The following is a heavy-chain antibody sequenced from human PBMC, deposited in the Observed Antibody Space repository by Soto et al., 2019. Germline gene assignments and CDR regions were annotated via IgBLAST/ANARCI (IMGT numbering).Heavy chain of an antibody. D-gene: IGHD2-15*01. V-gene: IGHV4-59*01. CDR3: ARERGGYCSGGSCWFDP. CDR1: GGSISSYY. CDR2: IYYSGST. Sequence: PSETLSLTCTVSGGSISSYYWSWIRQPPGKGLEWIGYIYYSGSTNYNPSLKSRVTISVDTSKNQFSLKLSSVTAADTAVYYCARERGGYCSGGSCWFDPSGQGTLVTVSS. J-gene: IGHJ5*02.